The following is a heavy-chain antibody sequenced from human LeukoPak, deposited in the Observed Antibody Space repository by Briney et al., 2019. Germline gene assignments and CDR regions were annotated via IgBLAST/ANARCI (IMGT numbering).Heavy chain of an antibody. J-gene: IGHJ6*02. CDR2: ISYDGSNK. CDR3: ARGGDVDTAMVSDYYYGMDV. D-gene: IGHD5-18*01. CDR1: GFAFSSYA. V-gene: IGHV3-30-3*01. Sequence: GRSLRLSCAASGFAFSSYAMHWVRQAPGKGLEWVAVISYDGSNKYYADSVKGRFTISRDNSKNTLYLQMSSLRAEDTAVYYCARGGDVDTAMVSDYYYGMDVWGQGTTVTVSS.